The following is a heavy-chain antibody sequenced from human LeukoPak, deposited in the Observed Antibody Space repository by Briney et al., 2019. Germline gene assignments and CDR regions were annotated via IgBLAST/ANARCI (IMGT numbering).Heavy chain of an antibody. CDR2: IRSKAYGGTT. J-gene: IGHJ4*02. Sequence: PGGSLRLSCTASGFTFGGYAMSWVRQAPGKGLEWVGFIRSKAYGGTTEYAASVKGRFTISRDDSKSIAYLQMNSLKTEDTAVYYCTRGGRKYLDLGLHDYWGQGTLVTVSS. D-gene: IGHD3-16*01. V-gene: IGHV3-49*04. CDR1: GFTFGGYA. CDR3: TRGGRKYLDLGLHDY.